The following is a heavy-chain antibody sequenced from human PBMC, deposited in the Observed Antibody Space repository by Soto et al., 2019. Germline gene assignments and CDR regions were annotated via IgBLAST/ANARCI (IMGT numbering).Heavy chain of an antibody. V-gene: IGHV1-18*04. D-gene: IGHD1-7*01. CDR3: ARDVTNLHNWFDP. CDR1: GYTFTSYA. J-gene: IGHJ5*02. CDR2: ISAYNGNT. Sequence: GASVKVSCKASGYTFTSYAISWVRQAPGRGLEWMGWISAYNGNTNYAQKLQGRVTMTTDTSTSTAYMELRSLRSDDTAVYYCARDVTNLHNWFDPWGQGTLVTVSS.